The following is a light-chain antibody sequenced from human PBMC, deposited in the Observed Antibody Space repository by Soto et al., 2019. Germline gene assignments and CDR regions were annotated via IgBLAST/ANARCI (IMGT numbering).Light chain of an antibody. J-gene: IGLJ1*01. Sequence: QLVRAQSPSASASLGASVKLTCTLSSGHTSYAIAWHQQQPEKGPRYLMKLNSDGSHTKGDGIPDRFSGSSSGAERYLTISRLQSEDEADYYCQTWGTGIRVFGTGTKLTVL. CDR1: SGHTSYA. CDR3: QTWGTGIRV. V-gene: IGLV4-69*01. CDR2: LNSDGSH.